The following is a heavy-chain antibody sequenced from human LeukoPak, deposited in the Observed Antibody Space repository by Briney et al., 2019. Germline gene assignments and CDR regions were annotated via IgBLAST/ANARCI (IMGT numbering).Heavy chain of an antibody. D-gene: IGHD3-3*01. CDR3: ARFHKTYYDFWGDY. V-gene: IGHV4-59*08. Sequence: SETLSLTCTVSGGSISSYYWSWIRQPPGKGLEWIGYIYYSGSTNYNPSLKSRVTISVDTSKNQFSLKLSSVTAADTAVYYCARFHKTYYDFWGDYWGQGTLVTVSS. CDR2: IYYSGST. CDR1: GGSISSYY. J-gene: IGHJ4*02.